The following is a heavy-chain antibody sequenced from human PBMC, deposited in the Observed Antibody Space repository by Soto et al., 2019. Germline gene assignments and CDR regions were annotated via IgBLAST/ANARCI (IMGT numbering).Heavy chain of an antibody. CDR3: ASWLKGPDIGSYYYGMDV. J-gene: IGHJ6*04. V-gene: IGHV1-69*12. Sequence: QVQLVQSGAEVKKPGSSVKVSCKASGGAFSDYAFSWVRQAPGQGLEWLGGIMPIFRAPDYAQKFQGRVTITADEFTRTAYMEMNSLRSEDTAVYYCASWLKGPDIGSYYYGMDVWGKGTTVTVSA. CDR2: IMPIFRAP. D-gene: IGHD1-26*01. CDR1: GGAFSDYA.